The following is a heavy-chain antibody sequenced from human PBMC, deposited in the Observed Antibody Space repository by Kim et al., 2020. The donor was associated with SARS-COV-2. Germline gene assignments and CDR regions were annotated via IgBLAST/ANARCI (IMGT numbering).Heavy chain of an antibody. Sequence: GESLKISCKGSGYSFTSYWISWVRKMHGKGLEWLGRIDPSDSYTNYSPSFQGHVTISADKSISTAYLQWSSLKASDTAMYYCARRYYYGSGSWGYYDYGMEIWGEGATVTVS. V-gene: IGHV5-10-1*01. CDR3: ARRYYYGSGSWGYYDYGMEI. D-gene: IGHD3-10*01. CDR2: IDPSDSYT. CDR1: GYSFTSYW. J-gene: IGHJ6*02.